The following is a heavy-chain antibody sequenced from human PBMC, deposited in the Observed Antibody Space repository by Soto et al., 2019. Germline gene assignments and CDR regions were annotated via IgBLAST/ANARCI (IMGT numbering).Heavy chain of an antibody. CDR1: GFTFSSYG. J-gene: IGHJ4*02. CDR3: ARENSSSQYDSLDY. CDR2: IWYDGSNK. Sequence: QVQLVESGGGVVQPGRSLRLSCAASGFTFSSYGMHWVRQAPGKGLEWVAVIWYDGSNKYYADSVKGRFTISRDNSKNTLYLQMNCLRAEDTAVYYCARENSSSQYDSLDYWGQGTLVTVSS. V-gene: IGHV3-33*01. D-gene: IGHD6-13*01.